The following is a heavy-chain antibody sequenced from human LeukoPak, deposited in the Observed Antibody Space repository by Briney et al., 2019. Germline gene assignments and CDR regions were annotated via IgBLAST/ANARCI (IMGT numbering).Heavy chain of an antibody. Sequence: GGSLRLSCAASGFSFSSYAIHWVRQAPGKGLEWVSAISASGGSTYYADSVKGRFTISRDNSKNTLYLQMNSLRAEDTAVYYCAKGSSGYDAFDIWGQGTMVTVSS. D-gene: IGHD5-12*01. CDR2: ISASGGST. CDR3: AKGSSGYDAFDI. J-gene: IGHJ3*02. CDR1: GFSFSSYA. V-gene: IGHV3-23*01.